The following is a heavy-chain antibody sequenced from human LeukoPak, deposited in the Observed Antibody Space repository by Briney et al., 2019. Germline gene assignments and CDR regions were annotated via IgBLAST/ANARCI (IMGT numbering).Heavy chain of an antibody. CDR1: GFTFSSHS. J-gene: IGHJ5*02. D-gene: IGHD3-10*01. Sequence: GGSLRLSCAASGFTFSSHSMNWVRQAPGKGLEWVSSISSSSSYIYYADSVKGRFTISRDNAKNSLYLQMNSLRAEDTAVYYCARETMVRGVLNWFDPWGQGTLVTVSS. CDR2: ISSSSSYI. V-gene: IGHV3-21*01. CDR3: ARETMVRGVLNWFDP.